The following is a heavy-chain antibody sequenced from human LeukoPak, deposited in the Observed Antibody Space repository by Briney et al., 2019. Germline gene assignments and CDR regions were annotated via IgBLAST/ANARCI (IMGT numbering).Heavy chain of an antibody. CDR3: AKEWWLAHYYYMDV. D-gene: IGHD2-15*01. CDR1: GFTVSSNY. J-gene: IGHJ6*03. CDR2: IYSGGST. Sequence: GGSLRLSCAASGFTVSSNYMSWVRQAPGKGLEWVSVIYSGGSTYYADSVKGRFTISRDNSKNTLYLQMNSLRAEDTAVYYCAKEWWLAHYYYMDVWGKGTTVTVSS. V-gene: IGHV3-66*01.